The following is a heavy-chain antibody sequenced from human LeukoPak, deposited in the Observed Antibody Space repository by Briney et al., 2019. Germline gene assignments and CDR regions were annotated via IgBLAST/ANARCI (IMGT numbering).Heavy chain of an antibody. Sequence: GGSLRLSCAASGFTFSSYAMSRVRQAPGKGLEWVSAISGSGGSTYYADSVKGRFTISRDNSKNTLYLQMNSLRAEDTAVYYCARDPARPPGHIAYGMDVWGQGTTVTVSS. J-gene: IGHJ6*02. CDR1: GFTFSSYA. V-gene: IGHV3-23*01. CDR3: ARDPARPPGHIAYGMDV. D-gene: IGHD2-21*01. CDR2: ISGSGGST.